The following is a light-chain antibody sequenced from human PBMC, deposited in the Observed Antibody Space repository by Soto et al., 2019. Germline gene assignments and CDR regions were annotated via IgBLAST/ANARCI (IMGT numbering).Light chain of an antibody. CDR3: QQRSNWPPMLT. CDR2: DAS. J-gene: IGKJ4*01. V-gene: IGKV3-11*01. CDR1: QSVSSY. Sequence: EIVLTQSPATLSLSPGERATLSCRAGQSVSSYLAWYQQKPGQAPRLLIYDASNRATGIPARFSGSGSGTDFTLTISSLEPEDFAVYYCQQRSNWPPMLTFGGGTKVDIK.